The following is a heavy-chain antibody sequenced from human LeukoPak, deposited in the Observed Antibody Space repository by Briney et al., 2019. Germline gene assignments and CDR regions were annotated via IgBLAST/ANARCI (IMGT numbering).Heavy chain of an antibody. CDR2: ISSSGST. CDR3: ARVAAAGYYFDY. Sequence: PGGSLRLSCAASGFTFSSYEMNWVRQAPGKGLEWISYISSSGSTMYADSVKGRFTISRDNAKNSLYLQMNSLRAEDTAVYYCARVAAAGYYFDYWGQGTLVTVSS. J-gene: IGHJ4*02. V-gene: IGHV3-48*03. CDR1: GFTFSSYE. D-gene: IGHD6-13*01.